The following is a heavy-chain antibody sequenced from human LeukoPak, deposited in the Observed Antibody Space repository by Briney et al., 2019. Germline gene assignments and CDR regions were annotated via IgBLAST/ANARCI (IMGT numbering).Heavy chain of an antibody. V-gene: IGHV3-53*01. J-gene: IGHJ3*02. D-gene: IGHD2-2*01. CDR2: IYSGGST. Sequence: PGGSLRLSCAASGFTVSSNYMSWVRQAPGKGLEWFSVIYSGGSTYYADSVKGRFTISRDNSKNTLYLQMNSLRAEDTAVYYCAREDDCSSTSCYGAFDIWGQGTMVTVSS. CDR1: GFTVSSNY. CDR3: AREDDCSSTSCYGAFDI.